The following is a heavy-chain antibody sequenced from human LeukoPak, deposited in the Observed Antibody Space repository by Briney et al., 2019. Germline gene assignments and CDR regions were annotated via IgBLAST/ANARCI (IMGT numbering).Heavy chain of an antibody. D-gene: IGHD5-18*01. J-gene: IGHJ4*02. CDR1: GGSISSGGYY. CDR2: IYYSGST. Sequence: PSETLSLTCTVSGGSISSGGYYWSWIRQHPGKGLEWIGYIYYSGSTYYNPSLKSRVTISVDTSKNQFSLKLSSVTAADTAVYYCARGPKLVDTAMDCWGQGTLVTVSS. CDR3: ARGPKLVDTAMDC. V-gene: IGHV4-31*03.